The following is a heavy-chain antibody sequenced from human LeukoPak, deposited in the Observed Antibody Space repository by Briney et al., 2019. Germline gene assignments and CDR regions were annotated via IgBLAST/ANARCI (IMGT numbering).Heavy chain of an antibody. CDR3: ARDSFLVRGEDYYYYGMDV. CDR1: GFTFSDYY. J-gene: IGHJ6*02. CDR2: ISSSGSTI. Sequence: PGGSLRLSCAASGFTFSDYYMSWIRQAPGKGLEWVSYISSSGSTICYADSVKGRFTISRDNAKNSLYLQMNSLRAEDTAVYYCARDSFLVRGEDYYYYGMDVWGQGTTVTVSS. V-gene: IGHV3-11*01. D-gene: IGHD3-10*01.